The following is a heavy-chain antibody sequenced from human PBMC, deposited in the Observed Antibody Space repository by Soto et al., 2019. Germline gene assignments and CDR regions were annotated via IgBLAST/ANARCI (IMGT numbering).Heavy chain of an antibody. CDR2: ISYDGRNK. D-gene: IGHD5-18*01. J-gene: IGHJ5*02. V-gene: IGHV3-30-3*01. CDR1: GFTFSSYA. CDR3: ARDLDTAMVTGWFDP. Sequence: QVQLVESGGGVVQPGRSLRLSCAASGFTFSSYAMHWVRQAPGKGLEWVAVISYDGRNKYYADSVKGRFTISRDNSKNTLDLQMNSLRAEDTAVYYCARDLDTAMVTGWFDPWGQGTLVTGSS.